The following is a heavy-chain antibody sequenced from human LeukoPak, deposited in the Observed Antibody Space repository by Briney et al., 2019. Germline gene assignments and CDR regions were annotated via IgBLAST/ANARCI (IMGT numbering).Heavy chain of an antibody. V-gene: IGHV1-2*02. CDR2: INPNSGGT. D-gene: IGHD2-21*01. J-gene: IGHJ5*02. CDR3: AREYCGGDCYLNNWFDP. Sequence: ASVKVSCKTSGYTFTSYGITWVRQAPGQGLEWMGWINPNSGGTNYAQKFQGRVTMTRDTSISTAYMELSRLRSDDTAVYYCAREYCGGDCYLNNWFDPWGQGTLVTVSS. CDR1: GYTFTSYG.